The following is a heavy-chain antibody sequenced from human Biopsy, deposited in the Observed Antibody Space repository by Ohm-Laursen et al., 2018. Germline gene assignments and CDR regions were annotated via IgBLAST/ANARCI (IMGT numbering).Heavy chain of an antibody. V-gene: IGHV3-7*01. J-gene: IGHJ4*02. CDR2: INHDGDEK. CDR1: GFTFSRYW. Sequence: SLRLSCAASGFTFSRYWMTWVRQAPGKGLEWVANINHDGDEKYFVDSVKGRFTISRDNSKNSLYLQMNSLRAEDTAVYYCARDERWGQGTLVTVSS. D-gene: IGHD5-24*01. CDR3: ARDER.